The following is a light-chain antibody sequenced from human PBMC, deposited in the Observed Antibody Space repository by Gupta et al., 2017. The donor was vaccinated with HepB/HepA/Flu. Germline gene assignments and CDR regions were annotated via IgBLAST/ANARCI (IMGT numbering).Light chain of an antibody. V-gene: IGLV2-11*01. J-gene: IGLJ3*02. CDR2: DVT. CDR3: CSYAGRYTWV. Sequence: QSALTQPRSVSASPGQSVTISCTGTSSDVGNYNYVSWYQQRPGKAPKILIYDVTKRPSGVPDRFSGSKSGNTASLTISGLQAEDEADYYCCSYAGRYTWVFGGGTKLTVL. CDR1: SSDVGNYNY.